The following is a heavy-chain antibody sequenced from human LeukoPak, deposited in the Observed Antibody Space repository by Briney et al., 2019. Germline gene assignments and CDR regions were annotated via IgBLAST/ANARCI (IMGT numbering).Heavy chain of an antibody. CDR3: AKDSLAGYCSGGSCYPGNSDY. Sequence: GXXLRLSCAASGFTFSSYAMNWVRQAPGKGLEWVSGISGSGGRTYYADSVKGRFTISRDNSKNTLYLQMNSLRAEDTAIFYCAKDSLAGYCSGGSCYPGNSDYWGQGTLVTVSS. CDR2: ISGSGGRT. CDR1: GFTFSSYA. J-gene: IGHJ4*02. V-gene: IGHV3-23*01. D-gene: IGHD2-15*01.